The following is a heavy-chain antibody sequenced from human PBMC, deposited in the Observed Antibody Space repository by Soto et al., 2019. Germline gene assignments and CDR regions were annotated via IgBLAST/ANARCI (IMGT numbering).Heavy chain of an antibody. V-gene: IGHV4-31*03. J-gene: IGHJ6*02. CDR1: GGSIGGGGHY. CDR3: ARAATAASYYFYAIDV. Sequence: QVQLQESGPGLVKPSQTLSLTCTVSGGSIGGGGHYWTWVRQRPGQGLEWMGYIYYSGGAYYNPSLESRLSLSVDTSENQFSLNLKSVTAADTAVYFCARAATAASYYFYAIDVWGSGTTVTVSS. CDR2: IYYSGGA. D-gene: IGHD2-2*01.